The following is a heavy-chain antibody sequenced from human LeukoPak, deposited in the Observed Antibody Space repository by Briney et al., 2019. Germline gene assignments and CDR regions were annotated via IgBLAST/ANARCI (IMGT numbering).Heavy chain of an antibody. D-gene: IGHD6-19*01. V-gene: IGHV4-59*08. J-gene: IGHJ2*01. Sequence: SETLSLTCTVSGGSISSYYWSWIRQPPGKGLVWIGYIYYSGSTNYNPSLKSRVTISVDTSKNQFSLKLSSVTAADTAVYYCARQRLGSGLDWYFDLWGRGTLVTVSS. CDR2: IYYSGST. CDR3: ARQRLGSGLDWYFDL. CDR1: GGSISSYY.